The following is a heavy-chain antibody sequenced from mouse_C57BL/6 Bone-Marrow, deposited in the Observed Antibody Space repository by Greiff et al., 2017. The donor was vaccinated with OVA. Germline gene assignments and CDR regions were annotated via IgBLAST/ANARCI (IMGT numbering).Heavy chain of an antibody. CDR1: GYTFTSYW. V-gene: IGHV1-64*01. J-gene: IGHJ1*03. CDR2: IHPNSGST. D-gene: IGHD4-1*01. Sequence: QVQLQQSGAELVKPGAPVKLSCKASGYTFTSYWMHWVKQRPGQGLEWIGMIHPNSGSTNYNEKFKSKATLTVDKSSSTAYMQLSSLTSEDSAVYYCAVTGSRNFDVWGTGTTVTVSS. CDR3: AVTGSRNFDV.